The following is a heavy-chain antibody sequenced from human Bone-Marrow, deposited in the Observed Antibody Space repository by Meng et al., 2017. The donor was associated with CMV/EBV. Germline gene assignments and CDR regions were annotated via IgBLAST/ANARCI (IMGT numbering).Heavy chain of an antibody. CDR1: GFTFDDYA. Sequence: SLRLSCAASGFTFDDYAMHWVRQAPGKGLEWVSGISWNSGSIGYADSVKGRFTISRDNAKNSLYLQMNSLRAEDTALYYRAKDIRSYDSSVHVDYWGQGTLVTGSS. J-gene: IGHJ4*02. CDR3: AKDIRSYDSSVHVDY. CDR2: ISWNSGSI. D-gene: IGHD3-22*01. V-gene: IGHV3-9*01.